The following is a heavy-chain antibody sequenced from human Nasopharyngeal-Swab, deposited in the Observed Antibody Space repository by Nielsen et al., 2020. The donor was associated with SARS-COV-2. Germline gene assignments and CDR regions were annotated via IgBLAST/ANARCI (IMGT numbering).Heavy chain of an antibody. CDR2: MNSNSGNT. D-gene: IGHD3-22*01. J-gene: IGHJ4*02. Sequence: ASVKVSCKASGYTFTSYDINWVRQATGQGLEWMGWMNSNSGNTGYAQKFQGRVTMTRNTSISTAYMELSSLRSGDTAVYYCARGSFYYYDSSGYYYSYWGQGTLVTVSS. CDR3: ARGSFYYYDSSGYYYSY. V-gene: IGHV1-8*01. CDR1: GYTFTSYD.